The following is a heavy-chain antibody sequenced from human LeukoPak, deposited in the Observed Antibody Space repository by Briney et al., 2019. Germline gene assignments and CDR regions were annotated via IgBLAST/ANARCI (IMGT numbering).Heavy chain of an antibody. D-gene: IGHD3-22*01. CDR2: INPNSGGT. J-gene: IGHJ4*02. Sequence: ASVKVSCKASGYTVTGYYMHWVRQAPGQGLEWMGRINPNSGGTNYAQKFQGRVTMTRDTSISAAYMELSRLRSDDTAVYYCARVYDSSGYEGDYWGQGTLVTVSS. CDR3: ARVYDSSGYEGDY. CDR1: GYTVTGYY. V-gene: IGHV1-2*06.